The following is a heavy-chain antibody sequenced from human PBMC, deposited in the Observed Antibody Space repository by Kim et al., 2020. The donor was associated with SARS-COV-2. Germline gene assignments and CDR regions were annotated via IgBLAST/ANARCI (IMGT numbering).Heavy chain of an antibody. V-gene: IGHV3-21*06. CDR2: IVSGTSYI. J-gene: IGHJ4*02. CDR3: ATDPRGGTYFDN. D-gene: IGHD1-7*01. CDR1: GFTFSSYS. Sequence: GGSLRLSCAVSGFTFSSYSMNWVRQAPGKGLEWVSSIVSGTSYIYYADSVKGRFTISRDNARNLLYLQMNCLRAEDTALYYCATDPRGGTYFDNWGQGTLVTVSA.